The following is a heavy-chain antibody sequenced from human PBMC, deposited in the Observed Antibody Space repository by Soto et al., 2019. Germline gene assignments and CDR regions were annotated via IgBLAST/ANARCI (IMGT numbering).Heavy chain of an antibody. D-gene: IGHD3-3*01. CDR3: ARAPRRYDFWSGYYDPYYYYGMDV. Sequence: GASVKVSCKASGYTFTGYYMHWVRQAPGQGLEWMGWINPNSGGTNYAQKFQGWVTMTRDTSISTACMELSRLRSDDTAVYYCARAPRRYDFWSGYYDPYYYYGMDVWGQGTTVTVSS. V-gene: IGHV1-2*04. CDR1: GYTFTGYY. J-gene: IGHJ6*02. CDR2: INPNSGGT.